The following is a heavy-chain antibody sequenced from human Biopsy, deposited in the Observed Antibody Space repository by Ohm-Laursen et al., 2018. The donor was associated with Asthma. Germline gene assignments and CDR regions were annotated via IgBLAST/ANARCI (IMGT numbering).Heavy chain of an antibody. CDR2: ISKDASTQ. CDR1: GFRVSNFA. Sequence: SLRLSCSASGFRVSNFAIHWVRQAPGKGLEWVGVISKDASTQDYADSVKGRFTMARDNSKNTLDLHMNSLREEYTAVYYCVTVCTDDAFDIWGQGTVIIVSS. J-gene: IGHJ3*02. D-gene: IGHD1-1*01. V-gene: IGHV3-30*01. CDR3: VTVCTDDAFDI.